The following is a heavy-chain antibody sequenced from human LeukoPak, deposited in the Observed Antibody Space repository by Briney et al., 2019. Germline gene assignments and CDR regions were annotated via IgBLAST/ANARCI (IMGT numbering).Heavy chain of an antibody. J-gene: IGHJ4*02. D-gene: IGHD2-2*01. CDR3: ARENRGYCSSTSCSRMGY. CDR1: GYTFTSYD. Sequence: ASVKVSCKASGYTFTSYDINWVRQATGQGLEWMGWMNPNSGNTGYAQKFQGRVTITRNTSISTAYMELSSLRSEDTAVYYCARENRGYCSSTSCSRMGYWGQGTLVTVSS. CDR2: MNPNSGNT. V-gene: IGHV1-8*03.